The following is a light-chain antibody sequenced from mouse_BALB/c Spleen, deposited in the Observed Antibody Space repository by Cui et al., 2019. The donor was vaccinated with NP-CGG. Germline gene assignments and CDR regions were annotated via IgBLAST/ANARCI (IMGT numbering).Light chain of an antibody. Sequence: QPIVTQESALRTPPGETVTLTCRSNTGAVTTNNYANWVQEKPDHLFTGLIGGTNNRTPGIPARFSGSLIGDKAALTITGAQTEDEAIYFCALWYSNHWVFGGGTKLTVL. CDR3: ALWYSNHWV. CDR2: GTN. J-gene: IGLJ1*01. V-gene: IGLV1*01. CDR1: TGAVTTNNY.